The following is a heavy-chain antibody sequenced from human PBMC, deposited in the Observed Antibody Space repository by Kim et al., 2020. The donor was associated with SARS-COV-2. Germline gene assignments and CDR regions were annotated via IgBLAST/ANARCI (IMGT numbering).Heavy chain of an antibody. CDR3: ARGDGDIVMLPSATPFDY. D-gene: IGHD2-15*01. Sequence: KGRFTISRENSKNTLYLRMNSLRTEDTAVYYCARGDGDIVMLPSATPFDYWGQGTLVTVSS. J-gene: IGHJ4*02. V-gene: IGHV3-30*04.